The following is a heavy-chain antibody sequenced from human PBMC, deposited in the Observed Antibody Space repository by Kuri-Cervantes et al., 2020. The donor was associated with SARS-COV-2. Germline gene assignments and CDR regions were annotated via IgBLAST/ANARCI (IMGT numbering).Heavy chain of an antibody. CDR1: GFTFSISW. J-gene: IGHJ5*02. CDR3: ASANVVVPAAMGFDP. V-gene: IGHV3-7*01. Sequence: LSLTCGVSGFTFSISWMTWVRRAPGKGLEWVANIKQDGSEKYYADSVKGRFTISRDNSKNTLYLQMNSLRAEDTAVYYCASANVVVPAAMGFDPWGQGTLVTVSS. CDR2: IKQDGSEK. D-gene: IGHD2-2*01.